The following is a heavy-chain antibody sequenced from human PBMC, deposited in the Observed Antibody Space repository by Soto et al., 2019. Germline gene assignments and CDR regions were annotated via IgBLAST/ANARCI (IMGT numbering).Heavy chain of an antibody. D-gene: IGHD1-26*01. Sequence: QVQLVQSGAEVKKPGASVKVSCKASGYTFTSYYIHWVRQAPGRGLEWMGIINASGGGTTYAQKFQGRVTMTRDTSTSTVDMELSSLRSEDTAVYYCARGGGAGSGSYKFFFDYWGQGTLVTVSS. J-gene: IGHJ4*02. CDR1: GYTFTSYY. CDR3: ARGGGAGSGSYKFFFDY. V-gene: IGHV1-46*01. CDR2: INASGGGT.